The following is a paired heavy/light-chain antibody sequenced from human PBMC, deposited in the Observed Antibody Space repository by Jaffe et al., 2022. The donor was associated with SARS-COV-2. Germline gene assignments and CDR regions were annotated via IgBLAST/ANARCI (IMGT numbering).Heavy chain of an antibody. Sequence: QVQLQESGPGLVKPSETLSLTCTVSGGSISSYYWSWIRQAPGKGLEWIGYIYDSGSTLYNPSLKSRVTISVDTSKNQFSLNLISVTAADTAVYYCARGGASSIWFDPWGQGTLVTVSS. CDR1: GGSISSYY. J-gene: IGHJ5*02. CDR2: IYDSGST. CDR3: ARGGASSIWFDP. D-gene: IGHD1-26*01. V-gene: IGHV4-59*01.
Light chain of an antibody. CDR3: QQYYGIPT. J-gene: IGKJ3*01. CDR2: WAS. V-gene: IGKV4-1*01. CDR1: QSVLYSPNNKNY. Sequence: DIVMTQSPDSLAVSLGERATINCKSSQSVLYSPNNKNYLAWYQQKPGQPPKVLIHWASTRESGVPDRFSGSGSGTDFTLTISSLQAEDVAVYYCQQYYGIPTFGPGTKVDIK.